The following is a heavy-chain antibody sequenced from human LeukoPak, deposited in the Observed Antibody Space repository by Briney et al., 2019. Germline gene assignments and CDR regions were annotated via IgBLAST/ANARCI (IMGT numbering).Heavy chain of an antibody. CDR1: GFTFSNYA. V-gene: IGHV3-30*14. D-gene: IGHD3-22*01. J-gene: IGHJ3*02. Sequence: GGSLRLSCAASGFTFSNYALHWVRQAPGKGLEWLAFISYDGNVRYYADSVKGRFTISRDNSKNTLYLQMNSLRAEDTAVYYCARDQSLPGYDSSGYNDAFDIWGQGTMVTVSS. CDR3: ARDQSLPGYDSSGYNDAFDI. CDR2: ISYDGNVR.